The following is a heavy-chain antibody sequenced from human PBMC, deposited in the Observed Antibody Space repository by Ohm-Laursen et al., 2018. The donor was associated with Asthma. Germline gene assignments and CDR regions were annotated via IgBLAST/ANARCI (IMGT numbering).Heavy chain of an antibody. Sequence: GTLSLTCPVSGGSITSSNWWSWVRQPPGKGLEWIGEISHSGSTNYNPSLKSRVTISLDKSKNQFSLKLSSVTAADTAVYYCAREAAAASFDYWGQGTLVTVSS. J-gene: IGHJ4*02. V-gene: IGHV4-4*02. CDR1: GGSITSSNW. CDR3: AREAAAASFDY. CDR2: ISHSGST. D-gene: IGHD6-13*01.